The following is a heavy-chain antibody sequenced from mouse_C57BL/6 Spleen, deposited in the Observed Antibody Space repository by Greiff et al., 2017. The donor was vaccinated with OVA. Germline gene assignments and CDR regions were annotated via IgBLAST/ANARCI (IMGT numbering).Heavy chain of an antibody. V-gene: IGHV1-72*01. J-gene: IGHJ4*01. Sequence: QVQLQQPGAELVKPGASVKLSCKASGYTFTSYWMHWVKQRPGRGLEWIGRIAPNSGGTKYNEKFKSQATLTVDKPTSTAYIQLSSLTSEDSAVYYFARSLSTTVVSKYDAMDYWGQGTSVTVSA. CDR3: ARSLSTTVVSKYDAMDY. CDR1: GYTFTSYW. CDR2: IAPNSGGT. D-gene: IGHD1-1*01.